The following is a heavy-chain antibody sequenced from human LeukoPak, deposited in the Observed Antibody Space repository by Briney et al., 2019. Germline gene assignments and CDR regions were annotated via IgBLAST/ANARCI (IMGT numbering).Heavy chain of an antibody. CDR3: ARGRVEMATSDFDY. Sequence: SETLSLTCTVSGGSISSSSYYWGWIRQPQGKGLEWIGSDYYSGYTYYNPPLKSRVTISVDTSKNQFSLKLSSVTAADTAMYYCARGRVEMATSDFDYWGQGTLVTVSS. V-gene: IGHV4-39*07. D-gene: IGHD5-24*01. J-gene: IGHJ4*02. CDR2: DYYSGYT. CDR1: GGSISSSSYY.